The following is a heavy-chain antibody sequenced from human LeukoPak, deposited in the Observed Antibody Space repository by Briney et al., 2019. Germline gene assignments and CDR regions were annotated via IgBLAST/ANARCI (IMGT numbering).Heavy chain of an antibody. Sequence: QPGGSLRLSCAASGFTFSSYWMRWVRQVPGKGLVWVSRISSDGSSTSYADSVKGRFTISRDNAKNTLYLQMNSLRAEDTAVYYCARDLTMVRGLRSRGVDFWGQGTLVTVSS. V-gene: IGHV3-74*01. CDR1: GFTFSSYW. CDR3: ARDLTMVRGLRSRGVDF. J-gene: IGHJ4*02. D-gene: IGHD3-10*01. CDR2: ISSDGSST.